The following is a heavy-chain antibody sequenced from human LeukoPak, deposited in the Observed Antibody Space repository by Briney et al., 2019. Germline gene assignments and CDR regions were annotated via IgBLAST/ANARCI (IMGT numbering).Heavy chain of an antibody. CDR1: GESFSAYF. V-gene: IGHV4-34*01. CDR3: ARGSTFDGYCSAGACDAGYYDS. Sequence: SETLSLTCAVYGESFSAYFWNWIRQAPGKPLEYIGEINHRGSSHYNPSLKTRVTLSVDTSKNQFSLKLTSVTAADTAVYFCARGSTFDGYCSAGACDAGYYDSWGQGTPVTVSS. J-gene: IGHJ4*02. D-gene: IGHD2-15*01. CDR2: INHRGSS.